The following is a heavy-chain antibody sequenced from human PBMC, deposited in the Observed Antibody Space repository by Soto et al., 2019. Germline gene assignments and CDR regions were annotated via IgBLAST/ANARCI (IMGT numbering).Heavy chain of an antibody. J-gene: IGHJ4*02. CDR1: GYTFTSYG. D-gene: IGHD3-22*01. CDR2: ISAYNGNT. V-gene: IGHV1-18*01. CDR3: ARDGPYYYDSSGILGMNY. Sequence: ASVKVSCKASGYTFTSYGISWVRQAPGQGLEWMGWISAYNGNTNYAQKLQGRVTMTTDTSTSTAYMELRSLRSDDTAVYYCARDGPYYYDSSGILGMNYWGQGTLVTSPQ.